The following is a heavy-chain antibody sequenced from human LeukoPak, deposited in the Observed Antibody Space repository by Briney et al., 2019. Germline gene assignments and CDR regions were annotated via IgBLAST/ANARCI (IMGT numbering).Heavy chain of an antibody. V-gene: IGHV4-39*01. Sequence: SETLSLTCTVSGGSISSSSYYWGWIRPPPGKGLEWIGSIYYSGSTYYNPSLKSRVTIFVDTSKNQFPLKLSSVTAADTAVYYCARHYVGEQLVSYYMDVWGKGTTVTVSS. CDR3: ARHYVGEQLVSYYMDV. J-gene: IGHJ6*03. CDR2: IYYSGST. D-gene: IGHD6-6*01. CDR1: GGSISSSSYY.